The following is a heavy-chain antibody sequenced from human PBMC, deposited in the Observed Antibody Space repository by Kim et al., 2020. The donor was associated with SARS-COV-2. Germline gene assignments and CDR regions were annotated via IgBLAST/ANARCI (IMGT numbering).Heavy chain of an antibody. D-gene: IGHD3-22*01. J-gene: IGHJ4*02. V-gene: IGHV3-30*02. Sequence: GRFTISRDNSKNTLYLQMNSLRAEDTAVYYCAKDAQTYYYDSSGLYVFDYWGQGTLVTVSS. CDR3: AKDAQTYYYDSSGLYVFDY.